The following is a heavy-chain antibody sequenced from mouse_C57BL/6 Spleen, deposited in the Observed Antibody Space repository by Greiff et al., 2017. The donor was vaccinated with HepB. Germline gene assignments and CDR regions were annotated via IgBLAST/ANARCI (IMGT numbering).Heavy chain of an antibody. D-gene: IGHD2-5*01. CDR1: GYTFTSYW. Sequence: QVHVKQPGAELVKPGASVKMSCKASGYTFTSYWITWVKQRPAQGLEWIGDIYPGSGSTNYNEKFKSKATLTVDTSSSTAYMQLSSLTSEDSAVYYCGRGDSNYVVDYWGQGTTLTVSS. CDR2: IYPGSGST. J-gene: IGHJ2*01. CDR3: GRGDSNYVVDY. V-gene: IGHV1-55*01.